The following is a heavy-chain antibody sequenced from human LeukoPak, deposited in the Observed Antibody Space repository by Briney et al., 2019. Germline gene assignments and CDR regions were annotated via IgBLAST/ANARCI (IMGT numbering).Heavy chain of an antibody. D-gene: IGHD2-2*01. Sequence: ASVKLSCKASGYTFTSYYINWVRQATGQGLEWMGGMNPSSSNTGYEQKFQGRVTMTRNTSISTAYTELSSLRSEDTAVYYCARADIVVVPAATDPYYYYGMDVWGQGTTVTVSS. CDR3: ARADIVVVPAATDPYYYYGMDV. CDR1: GYTFTSYY. J-gene: IGHJ6*02. CDR2: MNPSSSNT. V-gene: IGHV1-8*01.